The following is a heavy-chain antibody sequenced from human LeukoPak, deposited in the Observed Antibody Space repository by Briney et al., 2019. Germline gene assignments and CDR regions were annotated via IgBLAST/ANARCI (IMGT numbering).Heavy chain of an antibody. CDR2: ISGSGGST. D-gene: IGHD1-26*01. Sequence: GGSLRLSCAASGFTFSSYAMSWVRQAPGKGLEWVSVISGSGGSTYYAASVKGRFTISRDNAKNSLYLQMNSLRAEDTAVYYCASSPIVGAPDYWGQGTLVTVSS. CDR3: ASSPIVGAPDY. V-gene: IGHV3-23*01. CDR1: GFTFSSYA. J-gene: IGHJ4*02.